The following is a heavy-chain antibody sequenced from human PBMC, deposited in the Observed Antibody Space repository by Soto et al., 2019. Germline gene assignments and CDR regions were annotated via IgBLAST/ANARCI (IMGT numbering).Heavy chain of an antibody. D-gene: IGHD3-22*01. CDR1: GFTFSSYA. CDR3: ARLDDSSGYYYDATY. Sequence: GGSLRLSCAASGFTFSSYAMSWVRQAPGKGLEWVSAISGSGGSTYYADPVKGRFTISRDNSKNTLYLQMNSLRAEDTAVYYCARLDDSSGYYYDATYWGQGTLVTVSS. CDR2: ISGSGGST. V-gene: IGHV3-23*01. J-gene: IGHJ4*02.